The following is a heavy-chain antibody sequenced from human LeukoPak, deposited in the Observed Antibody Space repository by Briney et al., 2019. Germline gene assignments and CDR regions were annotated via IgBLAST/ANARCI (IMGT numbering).Heavy chain of an antibody. Sequence: ASVKVSCKASGYTFTGYYMHWVRQAPGQGLEWMGWIKPNSGNTGYAQKFQGRVTITRNTSISTAYMELSSLRSEDTAVYYCARRRGVGATGAGFDPWGQGTLVTVSS. CDR1: GYTFTGYY. V-gene: IGHV1-8*03. CDR3: ARRRGVGATGAGFDP. CDR2: IKPNSGNT. D-gene: IGHD1-26*01. J-gene: IGHJ5*02.